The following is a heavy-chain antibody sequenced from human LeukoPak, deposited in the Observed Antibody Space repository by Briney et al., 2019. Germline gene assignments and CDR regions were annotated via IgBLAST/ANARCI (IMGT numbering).Heavy chain of an antibody. D-gene: IGHD3-3*01. Sequence: GGSLRLSCAASGFTFSSYWMSWVRQAPGKGLERVANIKQDGSEKYYVDSVKGRFTISRDNAKNSLYLQMNSLRAEDTAVYYCARATSITIFGVATRGGHYFDYWGQGTLVTVSS. CDR1: GFTFSSYW. CDR3: ARATSITIFGVATRGGHYFDY. CDR2: IKQDGSEK. V-gene: IGHV3-7*01. J-gene: IGHJ4*02.